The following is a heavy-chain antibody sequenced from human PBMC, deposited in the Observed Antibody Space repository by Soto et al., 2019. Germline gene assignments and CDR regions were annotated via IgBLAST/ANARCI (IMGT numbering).Heavy chain of an antibody. CDR2: INPDNGNT. V-gene: IGHV1-3*01. CDR3: ARGIATGQLDP. D-gene: IGHD2-15*01. Sequence: ASVKVSCKASGYTFTRYAMNWVRQAPGQRLEWMGWINPDNGNTKSSQKFQDRVIITRDTSASTAYMDLSSLRSEDTAVYYCARGIATGQLDPWGQGTLVTVSS. CDR1: GYTFTRYA. J-gene: IGHJ5*02.